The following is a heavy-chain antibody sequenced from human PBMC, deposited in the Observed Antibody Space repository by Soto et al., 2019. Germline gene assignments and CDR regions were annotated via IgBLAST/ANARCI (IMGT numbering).Heavy chain of an antibody. CDR3: ARRYGDSGFFDS. CDR2: IYYSGST. J-gene: IGHJ4*02. CDR1: GGSIRNADYY. D-gene: IGHD4-17*01. V-gene: IGHV4-30-4*01. Sequence: QVQLQESGPGLLRPSQTLSLTCSVSGGSIRNADYYWSWIRQPPGEGLEWIGFIYYSGSTYFTPSLQSRVTMPVGTSTTQFPLRLNSVTAADTAVYYGARRYGDSGFFDSWGQGTLVTVSS.